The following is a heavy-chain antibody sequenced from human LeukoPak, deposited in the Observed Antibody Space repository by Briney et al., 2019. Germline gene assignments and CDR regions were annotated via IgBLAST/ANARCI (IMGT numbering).Heavy chain of an antibody. CDR3: ARGQWLPVFDF. D-gene: IGHD3-22*01. V-gene: IGHV4-59*01. Sequence: SETLSLTCSVSGGFNTHYYWSRIRQPPGKGLEWIGYFYHSGSTIYNPSLKSRVTISVDTSKNHFSLKLSSVTAADTAVYYCARGQWLPVFDFWGQGTLVTVSS. CDR2: FYHSGST. CDR1: GGFNTHYY. J-gene: IGHJ4*02.